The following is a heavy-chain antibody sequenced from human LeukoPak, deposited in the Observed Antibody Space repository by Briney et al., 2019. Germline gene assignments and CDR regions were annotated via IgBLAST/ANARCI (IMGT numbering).Heavy chain of an antibody. CDR2: IRYDGSNK. J-gene: IGHJ4*02. D-gene: IGHD1-14*01. V-gene: IGHV3-30*02. CDR1: GFTLSSYG. CDR3: AKATGYLL. Sequence: PGGSLRLSCAASGFTLSSYGMHWVRQAPGKGLEWVAFIRYDGSNKYYADSVKGRFTISRANSENTLYLQMNNLRAEDTAVYYCAKATGYLLWGQGTLVTVSS.